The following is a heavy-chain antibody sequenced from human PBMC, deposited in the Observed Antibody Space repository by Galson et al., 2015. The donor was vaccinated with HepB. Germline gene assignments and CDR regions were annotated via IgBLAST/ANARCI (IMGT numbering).Heavy chain of an antibody. CDR3: AIVDSDFYYLFP. CDR1: GHTLTHLS. Sequence: SVKVSCKASGHTLTHLSIHWVRQAPGEGLEWMGGFDPENGETIYAQNFQGRVIMTEDTLANTVYMELSSLRSEDTAVYYCAIVDSDFYYLFPWGQGTLVTVSA. J-gene: IGHJ4*02. V-gene: IGHV1-24*01. D-gene: IGHD2-21*02. CDR2: FDPENGET.